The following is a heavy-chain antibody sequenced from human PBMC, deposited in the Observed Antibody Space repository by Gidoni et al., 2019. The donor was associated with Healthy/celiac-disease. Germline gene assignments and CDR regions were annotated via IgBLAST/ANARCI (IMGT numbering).Heavy chain of an antibody. CDR1: GGTFSSYA. Sequence: QVQLVQSGAAGKKPGSSVKVSCKASGGTFSSYAISWVRQAPGQGLEWMGRIIPILGIATYEQKFQSRVPIAAYNSTSTAYMELSSLRSEDTAVYYCATVIAAAGTTLDYWGQGTLVTVSS. J-gene: IGHJ4*02. D-gene: IGHD6-13*01. CDR2: IIPILGIA. V-gene: IGHV1-69*04. CDR3: ATVIAAAGTTLDY.